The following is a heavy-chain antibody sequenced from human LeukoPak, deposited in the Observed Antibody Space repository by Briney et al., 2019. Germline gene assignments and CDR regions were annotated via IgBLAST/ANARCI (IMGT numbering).Heavy chain of an antibody. CDR3: ARNSGYDFLANFDY. CDR1: GYTFTGYY. CDR2: INPNSGGT. D-gene: IGHD5-12*01. Sequence: ASVKVSCKASGYTFTGYYMHWVRQAPGQGLEWMGWINPNSGGTNYAQKFQGRVTMTRDTSISTAYMELSRLRSDDTAVYYCARNSGYDFLANFDYWGQGTLVTVSS. J-gene: IGHJ4*02. V-gene: IGHV1-2*02.